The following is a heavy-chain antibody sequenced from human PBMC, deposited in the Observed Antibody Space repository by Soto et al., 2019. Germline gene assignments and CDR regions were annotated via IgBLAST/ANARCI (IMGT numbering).Heavy chain of an antibody. CDR2: INHSGST. V-gene: IGHV4-34*01. J-gene: IGHJ4*01. CDR1: GESFSGYY. Sequence: SETLSLTCAVYGESFSGYYWSWIRQPPGKGLEWIGEINHSGSTNYNPSLKSRVTISVDTSKNQFSLKLSSVTAAHTAVYYCARHPGIAAAGKLDYWGHGTLVTVSS. CDR3: ARHPGIAAAGKLDY. D-gene: IGHD6-13*01.